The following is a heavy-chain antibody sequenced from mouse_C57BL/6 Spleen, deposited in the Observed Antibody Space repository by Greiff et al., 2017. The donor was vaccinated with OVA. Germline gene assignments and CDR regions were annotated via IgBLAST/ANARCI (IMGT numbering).Heavy chain of an antibody. CDR3: ARSGTTEDY. V-gene: IGHV3-6*01. CDR1: GYSITSGYY. J-gene: IGHJ2*01. CDR2: ISYDGSN. Sequence: VQLKQSGPGLVKPSQSLSLTCSVTGYSITSGYYWNWIRQFPGNKLEWMGYISYDGSNNYNPSLKNRISITRDTSKNQFFLKLNSVTTEDTATYYCARSGTTEDYWGQGTTLTVSS. D-gene: IGHD1-1*01.